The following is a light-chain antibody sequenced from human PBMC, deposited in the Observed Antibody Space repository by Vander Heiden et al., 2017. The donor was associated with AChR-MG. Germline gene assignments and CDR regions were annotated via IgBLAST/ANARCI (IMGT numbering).Light chain of an antibody. CDR3: QQRRSWPRT. CDR1: QSLSTY. V-gene: IGKV3-11*01. Sequence: EIVLTQSTVPLSLSPGATATLTCSASQSLSTYLAWYQQKPGQPPRLLVYCASTRASGVPDRFTGSGSGTDFILTISSLEPEDFAVYYCQQRRSWPRTFGQGS. J-gene: IGKJ1*01. CDR2: CAS.